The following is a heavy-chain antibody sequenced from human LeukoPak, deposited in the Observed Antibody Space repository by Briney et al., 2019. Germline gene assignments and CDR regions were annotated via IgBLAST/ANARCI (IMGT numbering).Heavy chain of an antibody. Sequence: PSETLSLTCTVSGGSISSYYWSWIRQPPGKGLEWIGYIYYSGSANYNPSLKSRVTISVDTSKNQFSLKLSSVTAADTAVYYCASSQTTMVRGVIIQSFDYWGQGTLVTVSS. V-gene: IGHV4-59*01. J-gene: IGHJ4*02. CDR3: ASSQTTMVRGVIIQSFDY. CDR2: IYYSGSA. CDR1: GGSISSYY. D-gene: IGHD3-10*01.